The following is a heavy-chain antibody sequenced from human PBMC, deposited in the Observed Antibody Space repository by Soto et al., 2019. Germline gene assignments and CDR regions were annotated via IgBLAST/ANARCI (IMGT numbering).Heavy chain of an antibody. D-gene: IGHD5-18*01. CDR2: INPSGGST. Sequence: VKVSCKASGYTFTSYYMHWVRQAPGQGLEWMGIINPSGGSTSYAQKFQGRVTMTRDTSTSTVYMELSSLRSEDTAVYYCARDLSLDSYGQPPSGMDVWGQGTTVTVSS. J-gene: IGHJ6*02. CDR3: ARDLSLDSYGQPPSGMDV. V-gene: IGHV1-46*01. CDR1: GYTFTSYY.